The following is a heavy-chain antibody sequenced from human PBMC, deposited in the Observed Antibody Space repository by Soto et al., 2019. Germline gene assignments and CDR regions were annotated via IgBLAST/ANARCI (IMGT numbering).Heavy chain of an antibody. J-gene: IGHJ6*02. D-gene: IGHD6-19*01. CDR2: VNPNSRKT. Sequence: QVQLVQSGPEVKKPGASVKVSCKASGYSFTSDDMFWVRQATGQGLEWRGRVNPNSRKTAYAQKFQDRIIMTRNISITTVYMEPTSLRSEDTAVYYCARAHSSGRTNYSCSGMDVWGQGTAVTVSS. CDR1: GYSFTSDD. CDR3: ARAHSSGRTNYSCSGMDV. V-gene: IGHV1-8*01.